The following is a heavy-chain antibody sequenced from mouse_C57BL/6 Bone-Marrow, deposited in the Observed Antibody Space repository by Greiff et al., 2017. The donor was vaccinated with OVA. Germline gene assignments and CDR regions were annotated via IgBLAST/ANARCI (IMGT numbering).Heavy chain of an antibody. CDR2: IYPSDSET. V-gene: IGHV1-61*01. D-gene: IGHD1-1*01. Sequence: QVQLQQPGAELVRPGSSVKLSCKASGYTFTSYWMDWVKQRPGQGLEWIGNIYPSDSETHYNQKFKDKATLTVDNSSSTAYMQLSSLTSEDSAVYYCARQGRSSYNYWGQGTTLTVSS. CDR3: ARQGRSSYNY. CDR1: GYTFTSYW. J-gene: IGHJ2*01.